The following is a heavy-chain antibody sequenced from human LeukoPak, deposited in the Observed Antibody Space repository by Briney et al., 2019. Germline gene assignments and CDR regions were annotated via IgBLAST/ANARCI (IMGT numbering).Heavy chain of an antibody. Sequence: GGSLRLSCAASGFIFSSYSMNWVRQAPGKGLEWVSSITSSSRYIYYADSVKGRFTISRDNAKNSLYLQMNSLRAEDTAIYYCATSPGELEFDYWGQGTLVTVSS. D-gene: IGHD1-26*01. CDR2: ITSSSRYI. J-gene: IGHJ4*02. CDR1: GFIFSSYS. V-gene: IGHV3-21*01. CDR3: ATSPGELEFDY.